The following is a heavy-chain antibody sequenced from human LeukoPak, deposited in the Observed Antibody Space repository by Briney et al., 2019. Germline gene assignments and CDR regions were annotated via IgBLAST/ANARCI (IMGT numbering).Heavy chain of an antibody. D-gene: IGHD3-16*02. CDR1: GFTFSSYA. J-gene: IGHJ3*02. CDR2: ISGSGGST. CDR3: AKTGDYVWGSYRPGDAFDI. V-gene: IGHV3-23*01. Sequence: GGSLRLSCAASGFTFSSYAMSWVHQAPGKGLEWVSAISGSGGSTYYADSVKGRFTISRDNSKNTLYLQMNSLRAEDTAVYYCAKTGDYVWGSYRPGDAFDIWGQGTMVTVSS.